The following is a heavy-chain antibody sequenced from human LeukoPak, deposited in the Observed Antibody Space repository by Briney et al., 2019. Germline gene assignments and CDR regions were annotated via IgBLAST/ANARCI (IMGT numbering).Heavy chain of an antibody. J-gene: IGHJ6*03. CDR3: ARDPGGYCSSTSSPYYYYCMDV. CDR2: INPNSGGT. D-gene: IGHD2-2*01. V-gene: IGHV1-2*02. Sequence: GASVKVSCKASGYTFTGYYMHWVRQAPGQGLEWMGWINPNSGGTNYAQKFQGRVTMTRDTSISTAYMELSRLRSDDTAVYYCARDPGGYCSSTSSPYYYYCMDVWGKGTTVTVSS. CDR1: GYTFTGYY.